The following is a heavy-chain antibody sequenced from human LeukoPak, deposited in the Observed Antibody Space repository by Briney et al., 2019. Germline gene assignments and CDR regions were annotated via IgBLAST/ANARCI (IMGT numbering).Heavy chain of an antibody. Sequence: ASVKVSCKASGFTFTGYYVHWVRQAPGQGLEWMGYINPHSGGTNSPQKFQGRVTMTTDTSISAAYMELSSLISDDTAMYYCVREGNELLSKNFDYWGQGTLVTVSS. CDR2: INPHSGGT. CDR3: VREGNELLSKNFDY. CDR1: GFTFTGYY. D-gene: IGHD2-21*02. V-gene: IGHV1-2*02. J-gene: IGHJ4*02.